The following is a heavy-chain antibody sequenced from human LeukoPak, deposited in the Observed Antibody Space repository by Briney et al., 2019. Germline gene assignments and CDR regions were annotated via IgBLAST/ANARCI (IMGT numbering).Heavy chain of an antibody. Sequence: GGSLRLSYAASGFTFSRYTINWVRQAPGKGLEWFSSISSNGAYIYYADSMEGRFTISRDNAKNSLSLQMDSLRAEDTAIYYCAREGGRGSSNLDYFDYWGQGMLVTVSS. J-gene: IGHJ4*02. V-gene: IGHV3-21*01. D-gene: IGHD2-15*01. CDR3: AREGGRGSSNLDYFDY. CDR2: ISSNGAYI. CDR1: GFTFSRYT.